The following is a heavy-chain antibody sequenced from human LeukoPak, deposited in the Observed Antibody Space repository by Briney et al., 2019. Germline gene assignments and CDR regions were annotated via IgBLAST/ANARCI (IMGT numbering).Heavy chain of an antibody. CDR1: GYTFTSYD. CDR2: MNPNSGNT. V-gene: IGHV1-8*02. Sequence: ASVKVSCKASGYTFTSYDINWVRQATGQGLEWMGWMNPNSGNTGYAQKLQGRVTMTTDTSTSTAYMELRSLRSDDTAVYYCARDSVWSLVRGSYPDAFDIWGQGTMVTVSS. J-gene: IGHJ3*02. D-gene: IGHD1-26*01. CDR3: ARDSVWSLVRGSYPDAFDI.